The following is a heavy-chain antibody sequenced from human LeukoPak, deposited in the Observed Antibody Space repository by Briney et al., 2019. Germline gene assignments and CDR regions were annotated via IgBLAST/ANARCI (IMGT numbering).Heavy chain of an antibody. CDR3: TTDGYDYGSGIGSYYYYGMDV. D-gene: IGHD3-10*01. J-gene: IGHJ6*02. Sequence: GGSLRLSCAASGFTFSNAWMSWVRQAPGKGLEWVGRIKSKTDGGTTDYAAPVKGRFTISRDDSKNTLYLQMNSLKTEDTAVYYCTTDGYDYGSGIGSYYYYGMDVWGQGTTVTVSS. V-gene: IGHV3-15*01. CDR1: GFTFSNAW. CDR2: IKSKTDGGTT.